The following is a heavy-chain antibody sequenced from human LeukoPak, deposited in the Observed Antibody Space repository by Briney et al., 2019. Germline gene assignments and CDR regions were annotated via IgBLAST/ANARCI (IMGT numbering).Heavy chain of an antibody. CDR2: IYYSGST. J-gene: IGHJ5*02. CDR3: ARASCSGDSCYDSRGWFDP. CDR1: GFTFSSYG. D-gene: IGHD2-15*01. V-gene: IGHV4-59*12. Sequence: GSLRLSCAASGFTFSSYGMSWIRQPPGKGLEWIGYIYYSGSTNYNPSLKSRVTISVDTSKNQFSLKLSSVTAADTAVYYCARASCSGDSCYDSRGWFDPWGQGTRVTVSS.